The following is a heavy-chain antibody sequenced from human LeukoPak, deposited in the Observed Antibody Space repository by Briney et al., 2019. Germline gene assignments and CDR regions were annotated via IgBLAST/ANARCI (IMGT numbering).Heavy chain of an antibody. V-gene: IGHV3-7*03. CDR1: GFTFSNAW. D-gene: IGHD5-18*01. CDR3: AIAVVETDTAMDY. CDR2: IKQDGSEK. J-gene: IGHJ4*02. Sequence: GGSLRLSXAASGFTFSNAWMSWVRQAPGKGLEWVANIKQDGSEKYYVDSVKGRFTISRDNAKNSLYLQMNSLRADDTAVYYCAIAVVETDTAMDYWGQGTLVTVSS.